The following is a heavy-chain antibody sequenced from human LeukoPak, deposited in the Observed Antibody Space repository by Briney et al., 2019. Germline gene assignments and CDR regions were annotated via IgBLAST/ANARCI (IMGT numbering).Heavy chain of an antibody. D-gene: IGHD3-22*01. CDR3: ARRASDSGAKPTFGF. CDR1: GFTFSNYA. V-gene: IGHV3-23*01. CDR2: ISSGGRNT. J-gene: IGHJ4*02. Sequence: GGSLRLSCAASGFTFSNYAMGWVRQAPGKGLEWVSVISSGGRNTYYADSVKGRFTLSRDDSKNTLDLQMDSLRAEDTAVYYCARRASDSGAKPTFGFWGQGTLVTVSS.